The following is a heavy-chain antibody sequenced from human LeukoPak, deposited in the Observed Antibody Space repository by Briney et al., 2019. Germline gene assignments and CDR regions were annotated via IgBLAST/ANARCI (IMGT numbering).Heavy chain of an antibody. Sequence: GASVKVSCKASGYTFTSYSIHWVRQAPGQRLEWLGWTNVGNGNTKYSQRFQGRVTITSDTSASTAYMELSSLRSEDTAVYYCARGWVDYWGQGTLVTVSS. CDR3: ARGWVDY. CDR1: GYTFTSYS. D-gene: IGHD6-13*01. J-gene: IGHJ4*02. V-gene: IGHV1-3*01. CDR2: TNVGNGNT.